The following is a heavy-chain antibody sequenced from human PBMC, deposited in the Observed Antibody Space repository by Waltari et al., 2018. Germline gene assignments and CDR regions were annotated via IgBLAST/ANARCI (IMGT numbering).Heavy chain of an antibody. CDR1: GLNVSRYW. CDR2: RKRDGSEI. J-gene: IGHJ5*02. V-gene: IGHV3-7*01. Sequence: EVQLVESGGGLVQPGGSLRLSCVVSGLNVSRYWRSWVRQAPGKGLEWVANRKRDGSEIYYVDSVKDRFTIFRDNAKNSLYLEMNSLRVEDTAVYYCATEAGTTSVNWFDPWGQGTLVTVSS. D-gene: IGHD6-19*01. CDR3: ATEAGTTSVNWFDP.